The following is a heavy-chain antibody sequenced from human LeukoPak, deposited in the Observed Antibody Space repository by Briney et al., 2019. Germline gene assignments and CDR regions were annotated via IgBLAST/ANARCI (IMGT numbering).Heavy chain of an antibody. CDR3: AKSVVVITFRFDD. D-gene: IGHD2-15*01. J-gene: IGHJ4*02. CDR2: ISYDGSNK. CDR1: GFTFSSYA. Sequence: GGSLRLSCAASGFTFSSYAMHWVRQAPGKGPEWVAVISYDGSNKYYADSVKGRFTISRDNSKNMVYLQMNNLRADDTAVYYCAKSVVVITFRFDDWGQGALVTVSS. V-gene: IGHV3-30-3*01.